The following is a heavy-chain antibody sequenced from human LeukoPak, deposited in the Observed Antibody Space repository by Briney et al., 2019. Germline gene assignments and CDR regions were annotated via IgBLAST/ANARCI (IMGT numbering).Heavy chain of an antibody. J-gene: IGHJ4*02. CDR1: GFTFSSYS. V-gene: IGHV3-48*04. CDR3: ARDRRDYDILTGYSHHWD. D-gene: IGHD3-9*01. Sequence: GGSLRLSCAASGFTFSSYSMNWVRQAPGKGLEWVSYISSSSSTIYYADSVKGRFTISRDNAKNSLYLQMNSLRAEDTAVHYCARDRRDYDILTGYSHHWDWGQGTLVTVSS. CDR2: ISSSSSTI.